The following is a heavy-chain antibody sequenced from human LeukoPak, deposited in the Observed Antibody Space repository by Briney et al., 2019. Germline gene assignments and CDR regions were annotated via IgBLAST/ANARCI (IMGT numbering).Heavy chain of an antibody. CDR1: GFTFSSYS. V-gene: IGHV3-48*02. CDR2: ISSSSSTI. Sequence: GGSLRLSCAASGFTFSSYSMNWVRQAPGKGLEWVSYISSSSSTIYYADSVKGRFTISRDNAKNSRYLQMNSLRDEDTAVYYCARVRTLHTVTLPYYGMDVWGQGTTVTVSS. CDR3: ARVRTLHTVTLPYYGMDV. D-gene: IGHD4-11*01. J-gene: IGHJ6*02.